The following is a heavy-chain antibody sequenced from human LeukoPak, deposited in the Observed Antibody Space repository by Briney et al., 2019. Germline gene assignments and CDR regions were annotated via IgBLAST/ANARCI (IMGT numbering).Heavy chain of an antibody. J-gene: IGHJ5*02. Sequence: PSETLSLTCAVYGGSFSSYWSWIRQAPGKGLEWIGEINHSGSTNYNPSLKSRVTISEDTSKKQFSLKLSSVTVADTAVYYCAKKGGGQLVNTRRWFDPWGQGTLVTVSS. CDR3: AKKGGGQLVNTRRWFDP. CDR2: INHSGST. V-gene: IGHV4-34*01. D-gene: IGHD1-26*01. CDR1: GGSFSSY.